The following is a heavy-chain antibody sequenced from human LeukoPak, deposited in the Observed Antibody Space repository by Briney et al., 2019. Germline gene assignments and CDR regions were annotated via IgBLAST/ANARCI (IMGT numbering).Heavy chain of an antibody. CDR2: INANRGGT. D-gene: IGHD3-9*01. Sequence: PRGSLRVSCEASGYTFTGYYMRWVRQAPGQGLEWVGCINANRGGTNYAQKLQGRVTMTRDTSISTDYMELSRLRTDDTAVYYCARDRPLVSSYDILSGYYDAFDIWGQGTMVTVSS. CDR1: GYTFTGYY. V-gene: IGHV1-2*02. CDR3: ARDRPLVSSYDILSGYYDAFDI. J-gene: IGHJ3*02.